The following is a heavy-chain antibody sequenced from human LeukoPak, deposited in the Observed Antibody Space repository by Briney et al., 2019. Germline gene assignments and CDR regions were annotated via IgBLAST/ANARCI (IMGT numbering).Heavy chain of an antibody. CDR2: LQTDGSAS. Sequence: GGSLRLFCTASGFTLNNYWVDWVRHAPGKGRGWVSRLQTDGSASYYADYVKGRFTISRDNAKNTVYLQMNSLRVEDTAVYHCARNPHGMDVWGQGTTVTVSS. J-gene: IGHJ6*02. CDR3: ARNPHGMDV. V-gene: IGHV3-74*01. CDR1: GFTLNNYW.